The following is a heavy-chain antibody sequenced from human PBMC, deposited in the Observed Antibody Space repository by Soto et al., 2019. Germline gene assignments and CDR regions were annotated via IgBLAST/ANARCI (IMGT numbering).Heavy chain of an antibody. CDR1: GGLFSSYA. D-gene: IGHD3-22*01. V-gene: IGHV1-69*01. J-gene: IGHJ4*02. Sequence: QEQLVQSGAEVKKSVSSVKVSCKDTGGLFSSYAVSWVRQAPGQGLEWMGGIIPVFDTVYYAQKFQGRVTMTADESTNTAYMELSSLRSEDTAMYDCARGGSGYVWFNEFWGQGTLVTVSS. CDR2: IIPVFDTV. CDR3: ARGGSGYVWFNEF.